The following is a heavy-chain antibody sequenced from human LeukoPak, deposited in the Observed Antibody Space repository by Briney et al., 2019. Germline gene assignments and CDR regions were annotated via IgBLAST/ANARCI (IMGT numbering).Heavy chain of an antibody. D-gene: IGHD2-21*01. CDR2: IIPIFGTA. J-gene: IGHJ3*02. V-gene: IGHV1-69*01. CDR3: AMGGYCGGDCYYTDAFDI. Sequence: SVKVSCKASGGTFSSYAISWVRQAPGQGLEWMGGIIPIFGTANYAQKFQGRVTITADESTSTAYMELSSLRSEDTAVYYCAMGGYCGGDCYYTDAFDIWGQGTMVTVSS. CDR1: GGTFSSYA.